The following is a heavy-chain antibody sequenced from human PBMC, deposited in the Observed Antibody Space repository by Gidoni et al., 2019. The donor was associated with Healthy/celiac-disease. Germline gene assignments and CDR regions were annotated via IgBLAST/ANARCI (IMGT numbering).Heavy chain of an antibody. J-gene: IGHJ4*02. V-gene: IGHV3-9*01. CDR3: AKDYTDYGDYVFDY. CDR1: GFPFDDYA. CDR2: ISWNSGSR. Sequence: EVQLVESGGGSVQPGRSLRLSCAASGFPFDDYAMRWVRQAPGKGLEWVSGISWNSGSRCYADSVKGRFTISRDHPKNSLYLQLNSLGAEDTALYYCAKDYTDYGDYVFDYWGQGTLVTVSS. D-gene: IGHD4-17*01.